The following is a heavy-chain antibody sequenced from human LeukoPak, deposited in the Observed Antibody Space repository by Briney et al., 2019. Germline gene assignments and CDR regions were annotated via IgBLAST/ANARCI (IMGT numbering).Heavy chain of an antibody. V-gene: IGHV3-30*04. D-gene: IGHD4-11*01. CDR3: AREGPYSSFDY. Sequence: PGRSLRLSCAASGFTFSTYAMHWVRQAPGEGLEWVAVISYDGRIKYYADSVRGRFTISRDNSKNTLSLQMNSLRPEDTAVFYCAREGPYSSFDYWGQGTLVTVSS. CDR1: GFTFSTYA. J-gene: IGHJ4*02. CDR2: ISYDGRIK.